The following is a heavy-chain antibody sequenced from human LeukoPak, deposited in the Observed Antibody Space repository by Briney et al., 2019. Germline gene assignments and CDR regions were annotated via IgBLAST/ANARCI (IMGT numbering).Heavy chain of an antibody. CDR1: GGSIFSGNSY. Sequence: SETLSLTCTVSGGSIFSGNSYWSWIRQPPGKGLEWIGEINHSGSTNYNPSLKSRVTISVDTSKNQFSLKLSSVTAADTAVYYCARGLIAVAGTGEQTPFDPWGQGTLVTVSS. D-gene: IGHD6-19*01. V-gene: IGHV4-34*01. CDR3: ARGLIAVAGTGEQTPFDP. CDR2: INHSGST. J-gene: IGHJ5*02.